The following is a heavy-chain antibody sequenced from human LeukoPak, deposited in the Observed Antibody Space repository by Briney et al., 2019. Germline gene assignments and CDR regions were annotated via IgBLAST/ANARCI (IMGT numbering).Heavy chain of an antibody. V-gene: IGHV1-69*05. CDR1: GGTFSSYA. CDR3: TTPALASSVVPAAIAQPPPLYY. CDR2: IIPIFGTA. J-gene: IGHJ4*02. Sequence: SVKVSCKASGGTFSSYAISWVRQAPGQGLEWMGGIIPIFGTANYVQKLQGRVTITTDESTRAAYMELSGLRAEETAVYYCTTPALASSVVPAAIAQPPPLYYWGQGTLVTVSS. D-gene: IGHD2-2*02.